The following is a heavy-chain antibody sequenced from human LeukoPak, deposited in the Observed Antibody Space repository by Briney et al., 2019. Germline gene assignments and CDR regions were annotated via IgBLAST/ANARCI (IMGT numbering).Heavy chain of an antibody. D-gene: IGHD5-18*01. Sequence: GASVKVSCKASGYTFSDYYIHWVRQAPGQGLEWMGWINPNRNAAMYAQRFQDRVAMTWDTSINTAYMDLSTLRSDDTATYYYARDRSTLGYRQFDYWGQGTLVIVAS. J-gene: IGHJ4*02. CDR1: GYTFSDYY. CDR3: ARDRSTLGYRQFDY. CDR2: INPNRNAA. V-gene: IGHV1-2*02.